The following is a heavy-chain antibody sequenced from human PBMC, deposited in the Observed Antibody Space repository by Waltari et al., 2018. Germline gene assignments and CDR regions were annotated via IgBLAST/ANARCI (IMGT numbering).Heavy chain of an antibody. CDR1: GYSISSGYN. D-gene: IGHD3-22*01. V-gene: IGHV4-38-2*01. J-gene: IGHJ4*02. CDR2: IYHSGST. CDR3: ARVDYDSSGYLVDY. Sequence: QVQLQESGPGLVKPSETLYLTCAVSGYSISSGYNWGWIRQRPGKGLEWIGSIYHSGSTYYNPSLKSRVTISVDTSKNQFSLKLSSVTAADTAVYYCARVDYDSSGYLVDYWGQGTLVTVSS.